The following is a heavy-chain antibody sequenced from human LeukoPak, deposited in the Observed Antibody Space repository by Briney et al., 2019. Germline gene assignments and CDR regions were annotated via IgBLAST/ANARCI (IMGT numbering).Heavy chain of an antibody. CDR2: INYSGST. Sequence: PSETLSLTCTVSGGSLSIYYWSWIRQPPGKGLEWIGEINYSGSTNYNPYLKSRVSISVDTSKNQFSLKLSSVTAADTAVYYCARGGYGLFYYYYMDVWGKGTTVTVSS. CDR1: GGSLSIYY. CDR3: ARGGYGLFYYYYMDV. J-gene: IGHJ6*03. V-gene: IGHV4-34*01. D-gene: IGHD5-18*01.